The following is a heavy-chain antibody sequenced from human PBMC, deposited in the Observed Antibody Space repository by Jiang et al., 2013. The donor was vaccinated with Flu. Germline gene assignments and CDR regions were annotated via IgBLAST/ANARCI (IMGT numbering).Heavy chain of an antibody. CDR1: GYTFTSYD. D-gene: IGHD6-13*01. J-gene: IGHJ5*02. Sequence: QLVESGAEVKKPGASVKVSCKASGYTFTSYDINWVRQATGRGLEWMGWMNPNSGNTGYAQKFQGRVTMTRNTSISTAYMELSSLRSEDTAVYYCARGASSSWYSVPHNWFDPWGQGTLVTVSS. V-gene: IGHV1-8*01. CDR3: ARGASSSWYSVPHNWFDP. CDR2: MNPNSGNT.